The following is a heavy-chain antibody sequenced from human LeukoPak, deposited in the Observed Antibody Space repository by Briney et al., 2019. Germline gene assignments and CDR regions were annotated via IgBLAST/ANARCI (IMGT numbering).Heavy chain of an antibody. J-gene: IGHJ4*02. CDR2: ISYDGSNK. CDR1: GFTFSSYA. V-gene: IGHV3-30*04. D-gene: IGHD3-22*01. CDR3: ARDKGDYYDSSGLCY. Sequence: GGSLRLSCAASGFTFSSYAMHWVRQAPGKGLEWVAVISYDGSNKYYADSVKGRFTISRDNSKNTLYLQMNSLRAEDTAVYYCARDKGDYYDSSGLCYWGQGTLVTVSS.